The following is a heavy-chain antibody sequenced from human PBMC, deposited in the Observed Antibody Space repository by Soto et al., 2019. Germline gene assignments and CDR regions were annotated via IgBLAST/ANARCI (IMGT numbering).Heavy chain of an antibody. V-gene: IGHV1-2*02. CDR3: VSLQTSGWPGVH. CDR2: VYPNTETT. Sequence: RASVKVSCKASGYSFSGYYIQWVRQAPGQGPEWLGWVYPNTETTDSSKKFQGRVTMTSDMSTRTVYMELRDLRSDDTAVYYCVSLQTSGWPGVHWGQGTLVTVSS. CDR1: GYSFSGYY. D-gene: IGHD6-25*01. J-gene: IGHJ4*02.